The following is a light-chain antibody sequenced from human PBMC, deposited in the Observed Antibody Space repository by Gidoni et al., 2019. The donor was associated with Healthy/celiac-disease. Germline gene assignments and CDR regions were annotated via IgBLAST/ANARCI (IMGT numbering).Light chain of an antibody. Sequence: EIVLTQSPGTLSLSPGERATLSCRASQSVSSSYLAWYQQNTGQAPRLLIYVASSRATGIPDRFSGSGSGTDFTLTISRLEPEDFAVYYCQQYGSSPGDTFGQGTKLEIK. V-gene: IGKV3-20*01. CDR1: QSVSSSY. CDR2: VAS. J-gene: IGKJ2*01. CDR3: QQYGSSPGDT.